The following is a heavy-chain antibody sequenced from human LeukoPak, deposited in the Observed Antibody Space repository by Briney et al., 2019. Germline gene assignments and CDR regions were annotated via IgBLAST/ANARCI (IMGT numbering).Heavy chain of an antibody. CDR1: GFPFSSYA. Sequence: PGGSLRLSCAGSGFPFSSYAMSWVRQAPGKGLEWVSVIYRVGNTYYADSVKGRFTISRDNSKNTLYLQMNSLRAEDTAVYYCARGMSYYDSSGYYDTGYIDYWDQGTLVTVPS. CDR3: ARGMSYYDSSGYYDTGYIDY. D-gene: IGHD3-22*01. J-gene: IGHJ4*02. V-gene: IGHV3-53*01. CDR2: IYRVGNT.